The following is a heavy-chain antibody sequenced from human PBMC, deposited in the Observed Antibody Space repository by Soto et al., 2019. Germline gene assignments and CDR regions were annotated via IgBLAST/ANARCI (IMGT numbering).Heavy chain of an antibody. CDR1: GGSISSYY. D-gene: IGHD3-9*01. V-gene: IGHV4-59*01. J-gene: IGHJ4*02. CDR2: IYYSGST. Sequence: SETLSLTCTVSGGSISSYYWSWIRQPPGKGLEWIGYIYYSGSTNYNPSLKSRVTISVDTSKNQFSLKLSSVTAADTAVYYCARDSRYFDWSFDYWGQGTLVTVS. CDR3: ARDSRYFDWSFDY.